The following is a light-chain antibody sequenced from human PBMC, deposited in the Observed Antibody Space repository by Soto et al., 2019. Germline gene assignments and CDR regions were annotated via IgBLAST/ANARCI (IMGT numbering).Light chain of an antibody. CDR1: QNIDTW. Sequence: DIQLTQSPSTLSSSPGDTVTLTCRASQNIDTWFAWYQQRPGNAPNLLIYDASSVEGGVPSRFSGSGSGTEFTLTISSLQTDDFATYYCQQYKSYSTFGQGTKVDIK. CDR3: QQYKSYST. CDR2: DAS. J-gene: IGKJ1*01. V-gene: IGKV1-5*01.